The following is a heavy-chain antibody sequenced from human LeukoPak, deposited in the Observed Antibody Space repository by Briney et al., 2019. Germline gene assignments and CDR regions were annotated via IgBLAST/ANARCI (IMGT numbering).Heavy chain of an antibody. CDR2: IYYSWST. J-gene: IGHJ3*02. V-gene: IGHV4-30-4*08. CDR3: ARDPVPVSPHAFDI. D-gene: IGHD2-2*01. Sequence: SETLSLTCTVSGGSISSGDYYWSWIRQPPGKGLEWIGYIYYSWSTYYNPSLKSRVTISVDTSKNQFSLKPSSVTAADTAVYYCARDPVPVSPHAFDIWGQGTMVTVSS. CDR1: GGSISSGDYY.